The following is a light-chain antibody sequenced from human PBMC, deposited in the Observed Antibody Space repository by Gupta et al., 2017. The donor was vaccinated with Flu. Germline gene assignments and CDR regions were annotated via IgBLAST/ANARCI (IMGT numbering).Light chain of an antibody. CDR1: SSDVGTYNY. J-gene: IGLJ1*01. Sequence: SVTISCTGTSSDVGTYNYVSWYQQHPGKAPKLMIYDVSKRPSGVPDRFSGSKSGNTASLTISGLQAEDETDYYCCSYAGSYSYVFGTGTKVTVL. CDR2: DVS. CDR3: CSYAGSYSYV. V-gene: IGLV2-11*01.